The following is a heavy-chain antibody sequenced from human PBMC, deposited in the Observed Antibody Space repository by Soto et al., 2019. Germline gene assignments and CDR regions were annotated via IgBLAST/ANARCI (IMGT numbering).Heavy chain of an antibody. CDR3: AREGGRYCSGGSCQVAY. Sequence: SEPRSVTCSVGDGCSTRSRYYWGWIRQPPGKGLEWIGSIYYSGNTYYTQSLKSRVTISVDTSKNQFSLKLSSVTAADTAMYYCAREGGRYCSGGSCQVAYWGQGTLVTV. D-gene: IGHD2-15*01. V-gene: IGHV4-39*02. CDR2: IYYSGNT. CDR1: DGCSTRSRYY. J-gene: IGHJ4*02.